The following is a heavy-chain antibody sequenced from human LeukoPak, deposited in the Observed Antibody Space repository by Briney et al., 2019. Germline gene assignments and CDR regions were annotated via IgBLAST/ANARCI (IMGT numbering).Heavy chain of an antibody. J-gene: IGHJ6*02. CDR3: ASSAYDFWSGYYPYYYGMDV. V-gene: IGHV4-59*08. CDR1: GGSISSYY. D-gene: IGHD3-3*01. CDR2: IYYSGST. Sequence: KASETLSLTCTVSGGSISSYYWSWIRQPPGKGLEWIGYIYYSGSTNYNPSLKSRVTISVDTSKNQFSLKLSSVTAADTAVYYCASSAYDFWSGYYPYYYGMDVWGQGTTVTVS.